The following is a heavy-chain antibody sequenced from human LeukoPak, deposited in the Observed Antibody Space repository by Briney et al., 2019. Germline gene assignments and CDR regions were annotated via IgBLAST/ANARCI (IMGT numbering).Heavy chain of an antibody. CDR2: INAGNGNT. V-gene: IGHV1-3*01. CDR3: ARVDYYYYGMDV. J-gene: IGHJ6*02. CDR1: GYTFTSYA. Sequence: ASVKVSCKASGYTFTSYAMHWVRQAPGQRLEWMGWINAGNGNTKYSQKFQGRVTMTRDTSTSTVYMELSSLRSEDTAVYYCARVDYYYYGMDVWGQGTTVTVSS.